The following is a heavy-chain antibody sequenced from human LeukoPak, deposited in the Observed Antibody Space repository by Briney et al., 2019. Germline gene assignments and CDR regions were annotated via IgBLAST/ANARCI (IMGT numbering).Heavy chain of an antibody. CDR1: GGSFSGYY. J-gene: IGHJ4*02. CDR2: INHSGST. D-gene: IGHD6-6*01. Sequence: PSETLSLTCAVYGGSFSGYYWSWIRQPPGKGLEWIGEINHSGSTNYNPSLKSRVTISVDTSKNQFSLKLSSVTAADTAVYYCARGIAARKIGYYFDYWGQGTLVAVSS. V-gene: IGHV4-34*01. CDR3: ARGIAARKIGYYFDY.